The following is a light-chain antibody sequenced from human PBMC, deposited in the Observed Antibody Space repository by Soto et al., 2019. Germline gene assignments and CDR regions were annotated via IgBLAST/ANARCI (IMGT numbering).Light chain of an antibody. CDR1: QSVLYSPNNKNY. CDR3: QHYYSPPPT. Sequence: DIVMTQSPDSLAVSLGERATINCKSSQSVLYSPNNKNYLAWYQQKPGQPPKLLIYWASTRESGVPDRFSGSGSGTDFTLTISSLQAEDVAVYYCQHYYSPPPTYGQGTKVEIK. V-gene: IGKV4-1*01. CDR2: WAS. J-gene: IGKJ1*01.